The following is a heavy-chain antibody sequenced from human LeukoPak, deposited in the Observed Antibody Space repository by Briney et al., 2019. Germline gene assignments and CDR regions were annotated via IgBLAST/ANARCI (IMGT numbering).Heavy chain of an antibody. J-gene: IGHJ6*02. CDR3: ARIGTTTRGPAGLDV. CDR1: GFTFSSYE. Sequence: GGSLTLSCAASGFTFSSYEMNWVRQAPGKGLEWVSYIASGGGANRFYSESVKGRLTISRDNAKNSLYLHMNSLRAEDTGVYYCARIGTTTRGPAGLDVWGQGTTVTVSS. V-gene: IGHV3-48*03. CDR2: IASGGGANR. D-gene: IGHD2/OR15-2a*01.